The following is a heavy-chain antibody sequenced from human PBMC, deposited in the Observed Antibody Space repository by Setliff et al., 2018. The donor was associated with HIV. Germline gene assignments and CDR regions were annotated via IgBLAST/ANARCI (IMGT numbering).Heavy chain of an antibody. J-gene: IGHJ4*02. D-gene: IGHD1-26*01. CDR3: ARGRGSYSEYFDY. V-gene: IGHV5-51*01. CDR2: VYPDDSDT. Sequence: PGESLKISCKASGYTFANYWIGWARQMPGKGLEWVGIVYPDDSDTRYSPSFQGHVTISADKSISTAYLQWSSLKASDTAMYYCARGRGSYSEYFDYWGQGTLVTVSS. CDR1: GYTFANYW.